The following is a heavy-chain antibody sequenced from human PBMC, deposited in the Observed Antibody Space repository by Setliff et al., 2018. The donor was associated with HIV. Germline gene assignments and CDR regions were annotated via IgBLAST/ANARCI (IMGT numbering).Heavy chain of an antibody. D-gene: IGHD6-13*01. CDR2: INHGGST. V-gene: IGHV4-34*01. CDR3: ASDYSSRHDAFDI. J-gene: IGHJ3*02. Sequence: SETLSLTCAVYGGSFSGYYWGWIRQSPGKGLEWIGQINHGGSTNYSPFLKSRVTMSIDTSKNQFSQRLSSVTAADTAVYYCASDYSSRHDAFDIWGQGTVVTVSS. CDR1: GGSFSGYY.